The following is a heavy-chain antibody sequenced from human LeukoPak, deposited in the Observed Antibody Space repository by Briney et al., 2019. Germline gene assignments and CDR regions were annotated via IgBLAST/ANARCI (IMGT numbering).Heavy chain of an antibody. Sequence: PSETLSLTCIVSGGSISTSAYYWGWIRQPPGEGLQWIGSIYYSGNTYYNSSLKSRVTMSLDTSRNQFSLMLSSVTAVDTAVYYCASSEGVRVPIDHWGLGTLVTVSS. CDR2: IYYSGNT. D-gene: IGHD2/OR15-2a*01. J-gene: IGHJ4*02. CDR1: GGSISTSAYY. CDR3: ASSEGVRVPIDH. V-gene: IGHV4-39*07.